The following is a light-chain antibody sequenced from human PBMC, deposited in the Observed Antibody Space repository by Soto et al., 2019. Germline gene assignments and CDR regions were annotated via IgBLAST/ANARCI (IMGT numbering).Light chain of an antibody. V-gene: IGLV4-69*01. J-gene: IGLJ2*01. CDR3: QTWDTGIRV. Sequence: QPVLTQSPSASASLGASVKLTCTLSSGHSNYVIAWHQQQPEKGPRYLMKLNSDGSHSKGDGIPDRFSGSSSGAERYLTISGLQSEDEADYYCQTWDTGIRVFGGGTKVTVL. CDR2: LNSDGSH. CDR1: SGHSNYV.